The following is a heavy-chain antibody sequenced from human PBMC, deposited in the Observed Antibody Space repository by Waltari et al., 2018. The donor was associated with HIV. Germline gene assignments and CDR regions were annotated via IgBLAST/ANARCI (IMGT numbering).Heavy chain of an antibody. CDR2: ISSSGSTI. V-gene: IGHV3-48*03. D-gene: IGHD3-22*01. CDR1: GFTFGSL. J-gene: IGHJ4*02. Sequence: QLVEPGGGLVRLGGSLRLSCEASGFTFGSLELTGFRQAQGKGLEWVSYISSSGSTIYYADSVKGRFTISRDNANNSLYLQMNSLRAEDTAVYYCARDGENYYDSSGLDYWGQGTLVTVSS. CDR3: ARDGENYYDSSGLDY.